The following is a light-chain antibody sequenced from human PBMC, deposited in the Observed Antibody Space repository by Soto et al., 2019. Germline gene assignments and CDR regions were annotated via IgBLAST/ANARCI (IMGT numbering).Light chain of an antibody. CDR1: QTISTW. J-gene: IGKJ1*01. CDR2: AAS. CDR3: QPYNSYSRT. V-gene: IGKV1-5*01. Sequence: DIQMTQSPSTLSGSVGDRVTITCRASQTISTWMAWYQQKPGKAPKLLVYAASTLQSGVASRFSGSGSGTEFTLTISSLQPDDFATYYCQPYNSYSRTFGQGTKVDIK.